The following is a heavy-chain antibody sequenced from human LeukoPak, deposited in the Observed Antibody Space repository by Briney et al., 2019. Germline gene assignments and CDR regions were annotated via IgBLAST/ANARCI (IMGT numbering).Heavy chain of an antibody. CDR2: ISGSGGST. J-gene: IGHJ4*02. CDR3: AKDVGHIYCSGGSCYPY. Sequence: QPGGSLRLSCAASGFTFSTYAMSWVRQAPGKGLEWVSTISGSGGSTYYADSVKGRFTISRDNSKNTLYLQMNSLRAEDTAVYYCAKDVGHIYCSGGSCYPYWGQGTLVTVSS. V-gene: IGHV3-23*01. CDR1: GFTFSTYA. D-gene: IGHD2-15*01.